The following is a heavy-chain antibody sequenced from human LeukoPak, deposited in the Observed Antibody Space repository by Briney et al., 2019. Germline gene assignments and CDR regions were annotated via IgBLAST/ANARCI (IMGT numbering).Heavy chain of an antibody. D-gene: IGHD3-16*01. Sequence: GGSLRLFCAASGFTVSSYDMSWVRQAPGKGLEWVSLIFSGGSTYYADSVKGRFTLSRDHSKNTLYLQMNSLTAEDTAVYSCARDLAFSSWGQGTLVTVSS. CDR3: ARDLAFSS. CDR1: GFTVSSYD. CDR2: IFSGGST. J-gene: IGHJ4*02. V-gene: IGHV3-53*01.